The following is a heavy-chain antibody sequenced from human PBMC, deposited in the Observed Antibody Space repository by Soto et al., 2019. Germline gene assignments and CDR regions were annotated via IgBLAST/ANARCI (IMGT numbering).Heavy chain of an antibody. Sequence: SVTVSCTASGGTFRIYAISCVRQAPGQGLEWMGGIIPIFGTANYAQKFHGRVTITADESTSTAYMELSSLRSEDTAVYYCARSGSRGYYTYYYYYGMDGWGQGNTVTFS. J-gene: IGHJ6*02. CDR3: ARSGSRGYYTYYYYYGMDG. D-gene: IGHD3-3*01. V-gene: IGHV1-69*01. CDR1: GGTFRIYA. CDR2: IIPIFGTA.